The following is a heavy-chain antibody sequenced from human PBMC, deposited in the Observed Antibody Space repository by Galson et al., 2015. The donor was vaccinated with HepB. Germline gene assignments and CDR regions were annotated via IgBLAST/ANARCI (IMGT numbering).Heavy chain of an antibody. D-gene: IGHD3-9*01. CDR3: ARVLPLRYFVWLLLDY. Sequence: ETLSLTCTVSGGSISSYYWSWIRQPPGQGLEWIGYIYYSGSTNYNPSLKSRVTISVDTSKNQFSLELSSVTAADTAVYYCARVLPLRYFVWLLLDYWGQGTLVTVSS. CDR2: IYYSGST. V-gene: IGHV4-59*01. CDR1: GGSISSYY. J-gene: IGHJ4*02.